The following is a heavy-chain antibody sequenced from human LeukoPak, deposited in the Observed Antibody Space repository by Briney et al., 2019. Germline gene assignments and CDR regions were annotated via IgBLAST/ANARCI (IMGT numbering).Heavy chain of an antibody. CDR2: IYYSGST. V-gene: IGHV4-59*01. D-gene: IGHD6-13*01. J-gene: IGHJ4*02. CDR1: GGSISSYY. CDR3: ARGNLAAAGMSDY. Sequence: SETLSLTCTVSGGSISSYYWSWIRQPPGKGLEWIGYIYYSGSTNYNPSLKSRATISVDTSKNQFSLKLSSVTAADTAVYYCARGNLAAAGMSDYWGQGTLVTVSS.